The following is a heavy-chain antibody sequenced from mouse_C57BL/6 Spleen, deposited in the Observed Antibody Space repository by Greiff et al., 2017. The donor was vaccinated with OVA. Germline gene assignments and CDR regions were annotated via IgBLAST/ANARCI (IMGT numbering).Heavy chain of an antibody. Sequence: QVQLQQSGAELMKPGASVKLSCKATGYTFTGYWIEWVKQRPGHGLEWIGEILPGSGSTNYNEKFKGKATFTADTSSNTAYMQLSSLTTEDSAIYYCARCGGNYYYGSSPFAYWGQGTLVTVSA. J-gene: IGHJ3*01. V-gene: IGHV1-9*01. CDR1: GYTFTGYW. D-gene: IGHD1-1*01. CDR2: ILPGSGST. CDR3: ARCGGNYYYGSSPFAY.